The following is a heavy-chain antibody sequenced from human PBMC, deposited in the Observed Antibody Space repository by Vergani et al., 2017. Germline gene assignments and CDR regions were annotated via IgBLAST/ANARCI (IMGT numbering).Heavy chain of an antibody. CDR2: ISGSGGST. J-gene: IGHJ1*01. CDR1: GFTFSSYA. V-gene: IGHV3-23*01. Sequence: EVQLLESGGGLVQPGGSLRLSCAASGFTFSSYAMSWVRQAPGKGLEWVSAISGSGGSTYYADSVKGRFTISRDNSKNTLYLQMNSLRAEDTAVYYCAHRRRTYYYDSSCYYPAEYFQHWGQGTLVTVSS. D-gene: IGHD3-22*01. CDR3: AHRRRTYYYDSSCYYPAEYFQH.